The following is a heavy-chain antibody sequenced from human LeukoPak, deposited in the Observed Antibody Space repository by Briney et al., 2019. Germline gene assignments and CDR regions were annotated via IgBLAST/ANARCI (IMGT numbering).Heavy chain of an antibody. J-gene: IGHJ4*02. Sequence: PGGSLRLSCAASGFTFSSYGMHWVRQAPGKGLEWVAFIRYDGSNKYYADSVKGRFTISRDNAKNSLYLQMNSLRAEDTAVYYCARSEDYDILTGYAADFDYWGQGTLVTVSS. CDR2: IRYDGSNK. CDR1: GFTFSSYG. CDR3: ARSEDYDILTGYAADFDY. V-gene: IGHV3-30*02. D-gene: IGHD3-9*01.